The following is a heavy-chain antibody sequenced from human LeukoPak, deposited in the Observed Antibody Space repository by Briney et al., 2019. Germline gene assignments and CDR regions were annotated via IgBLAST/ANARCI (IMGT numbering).Heavy chain of an antibody. Sequence: SETLSLTCALYGGSFGVYYWIWIRQPPGKGLEWIGEINHSGRTNYNPSLKSRVTISLGKSKNQFSLKLSSVAAADTAVYFCARDGGSNNYWFDPWGQGTLVIVSS. CDR1: GGSFGVYY. J-gene: IGHJ5*02. CDR2: INHSGRT. V-gene: IGHV4-34*01. D-gene: IGHD4-23*01. CDR3: ARDGGSNNYWFDP.